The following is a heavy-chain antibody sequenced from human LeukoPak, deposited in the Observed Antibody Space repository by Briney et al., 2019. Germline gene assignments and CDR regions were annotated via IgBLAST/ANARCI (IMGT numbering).Heavy chain of an antibody. D-gene: IGHD5-18*01. V-gene: IGHV4-39*01. CDR3: ARHSGIQLWSYFDY. J-gene: IGHJ4*02. Sequence: SETLSLTCTVSGGSISSSSYYWGWIRQSPGKGLEWIGSIYYSGSTYYNPSLKSRVTISVDTSKNQFSLKLSSVTAADTAVYYCARHSGIQLWSYFDYWGQGTLVTVSS. CDR2: IYYSGST. CDR1: GGSISSSSYY.